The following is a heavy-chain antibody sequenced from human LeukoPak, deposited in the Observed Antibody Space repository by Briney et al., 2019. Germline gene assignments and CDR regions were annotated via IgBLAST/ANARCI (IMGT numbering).Heavy chain of an antibody. V-gene: IGHV4-59*08. CDR3: ARHNFSLKVIPYYFDY. Sequence: SETLSLTCTVSGGSISSYYWSWIRQPPGKGLEWIGYIYYSGSTNYNPSLKSRVTISVDTSKNQFSLKLRSVTAADTAVYYCARHNFSLKVIPYYFDYWGQGTLVTVSS. CDR2: IYYSGST. D-gene: IGHD3-16*02. J-gene: IGHJ4*02. CDR1: GGSISSYY.